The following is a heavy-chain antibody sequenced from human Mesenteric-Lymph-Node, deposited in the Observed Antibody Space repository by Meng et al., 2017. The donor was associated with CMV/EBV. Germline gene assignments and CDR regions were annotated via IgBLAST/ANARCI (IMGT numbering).Heavy chain of an antibody. Sequence: SGGPFSSYAISWVRQAPGQGLEWMGRIIPILGIANYAQKFQGRVTITADKSTSTAYMELSSLRSEDTAVYYCARTDIAASGWYFDLWGRGTLVTVSS. J-gene: IGHJ2*01. V-gene: IGHV1-69*04. CDR2: IIPILGIA. D-gene: IGHD6-13*01. CDR3: ARTDIAASGWYFDL. CDR1: GGPFSSYA.